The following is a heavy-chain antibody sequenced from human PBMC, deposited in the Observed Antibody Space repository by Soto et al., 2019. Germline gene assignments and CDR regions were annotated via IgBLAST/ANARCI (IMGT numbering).Heavy chain of an antibody. CDR2: INHSGST. CDR3: ARSNEQLVYFDY. D-gene: IGHD6-6*01. J-gene: IGHJ4*02. CDR1: GGSFSGYY. Sequence: LVTLSLTCAVYGGSFSGYYWSWIRQPPGKGLEWIGEINHSGSTNYNPSLKSRVTISVDTSKNQFSLKLSSVTAADTAVYYCARSNEQLVYFDYWGQGTLVTVSS. V-gene: IGHV4-34*01.